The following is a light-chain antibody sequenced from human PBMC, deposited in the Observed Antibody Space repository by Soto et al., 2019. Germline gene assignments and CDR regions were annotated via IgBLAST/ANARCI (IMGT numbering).Light chain of an antibody. CDR3: CSYAGSNWV. CDR1: SSDVGTYNL. CDR2: EGS. V-gene: IGLV2-23*01. Sequence: QSALTQPASVSGSPGQSITISCTGTSSDVGTYNLVSWYQHHPGKAPKLMIYEGSKRPSGVSNRFSGSKSGNTASLTISGLQAEDEGDYYCCSYAGSNWVFGGGTKLTVL. J-gene: IGLJ3*02.